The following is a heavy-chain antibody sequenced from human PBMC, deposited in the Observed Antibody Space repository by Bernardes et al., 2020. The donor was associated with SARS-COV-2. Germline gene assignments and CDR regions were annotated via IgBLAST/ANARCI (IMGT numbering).Heavy chain of an antibody. J-gene: IGHJ5*02. CDR1: GFTFSSYA. CDR2: ISGSGGST. V-gene: IGHV3-23*01. CDR3: AKVGGSPSGNNWFDP. Sequence: GGSLRLSCAASGFTFSSYAMSWVRQAPGQGLEWVSAISGSGGSTYYADSVKGRLTISRDNSKNTLYLQMNSLRAEDTAVYYCAKVGGSPSGNNWFDPWGQGTLVTVSS. D-gene: IGHD1-26*01.